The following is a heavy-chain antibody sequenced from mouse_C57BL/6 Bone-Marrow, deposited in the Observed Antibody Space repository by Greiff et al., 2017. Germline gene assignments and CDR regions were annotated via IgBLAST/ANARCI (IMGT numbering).Heavy chain of an antibody. CDR1: GYAFTNYL. CDR2: INPGSGGT. J-gene: IGHJ2*01. V-gene: IGHV1-54*01. Sequence: QVQLQESGAELVRPGTSVKVSCKASGYAFTNYLIEWVKQRPGQGLEWIGVINPGSGGTNYNEKFKGKATLTADKSSSTAYMQLSSLTSEDSAVYFCARYYYGSYLDYWGQGTTLTVSS. CDR3: ARYYYGSYLDY. D-gene: IGHD1-1*01.